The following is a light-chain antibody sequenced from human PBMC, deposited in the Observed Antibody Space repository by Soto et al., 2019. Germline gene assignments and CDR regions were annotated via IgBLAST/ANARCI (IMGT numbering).Light chain of an antibody. CDR1: QSISSNY. J-gene: IGKJ1*01. CDR2: GAS. CDR3: QHYGSSRWT. V-gene: IGKV3-20*01. Sequence: EIVLTQSPGTLSLSPGERVTLSCRASQSISSNYLAWYQQKPGQAPRLLIYGASSRATDIPDRFSGSGSGTDFTLTISRLEPEDFAVYYCQHYGSSRWTFGQGTKVEIK.